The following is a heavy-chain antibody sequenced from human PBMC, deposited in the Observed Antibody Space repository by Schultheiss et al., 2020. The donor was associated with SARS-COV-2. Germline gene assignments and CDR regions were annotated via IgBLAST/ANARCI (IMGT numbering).Heavy chain of an antibody. CDR2: INHSGST. CDR1: GGSFSGYY. V-gene: IGHV4-34*01. D-gene: IGHD6-19*01. CDR3: ARGSAVAGTRDFDY. J-gene: IGHJ4*02. Sequence: SETLSLTCAVYGGSFSGYYWSWIRQPPGRGLEWIGEINHSGSTNYNPSLKSRVTISVDTSKNQFSLKLSSVTAADTAVYYCARGSAVAGTRDFDYWGQGTLVTVSS.